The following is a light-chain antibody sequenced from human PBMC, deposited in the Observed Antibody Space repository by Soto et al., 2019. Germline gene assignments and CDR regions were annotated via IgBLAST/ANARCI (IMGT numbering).Light chain of an antibody. V-gene: IGLV1-47*02. CDR1: KSNVGTNY. J-gene: IGLJ1*01. Sequence: QSVLTQPPSASGTPGQRVTISCLGGKSNVGTNYVYWYQQFPGAAPRLLIQSTDERPSGVPDRFAGSKSGTSASLAISGLQSEDEADYYCAAWDDSLCIQVFGTGTKLTVL. CDR3: AAWDDSLCIQV. CDR2: STD.